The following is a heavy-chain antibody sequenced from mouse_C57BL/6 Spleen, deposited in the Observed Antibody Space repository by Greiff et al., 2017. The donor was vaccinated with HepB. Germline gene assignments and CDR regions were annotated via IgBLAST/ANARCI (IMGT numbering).Heavy chain of an antibody. CDR2: ISDGGSYT. CDR1: GFTFSSYA. V-gene: IGHV5-4*03. J-gene: IGHJ3*01. Sequence: EVNLVESGGGLVKPGGSLKLSCAASGFTFSSYAMSWVRQTPEKRLEWVATISDGGSYTYYPDNVKGRFTISRDNAKNNLYLQMSHLKSEDTAMYYCASEGLLLRSLFAYWGQGTLVTVSA. D-gene: IGHD1-1*01. CDR3: ASEGLLLRSLFAY.